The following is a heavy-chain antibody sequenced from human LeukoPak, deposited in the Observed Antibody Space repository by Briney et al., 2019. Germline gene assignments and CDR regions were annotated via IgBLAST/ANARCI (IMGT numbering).Heavy chain of an antibody. V-gene: IGHV3-23*01. D-gene: IGHD3-22*01. J-gene: IGHJ4*02. Sequence: QAGGSLRLSCAASGFTFSSYAMSWVRQAPGKGLEWVSAISGSDGSTYYADSVKGRFTISKDNSKNTLYLQMNSLRAEDTAVYYCAKDVDSSGYYLSFDYWGQGTLVTVSS. CDR2: ISGSDGST. CDR3: AKDVDSSGYYLSFDY. CDR1: GFTFSSYA.